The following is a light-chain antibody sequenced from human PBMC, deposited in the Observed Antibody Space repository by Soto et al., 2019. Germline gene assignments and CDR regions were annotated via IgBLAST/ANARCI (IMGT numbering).Light chain of an antibody. CDR1: QSVSSNY. CDR3: QHYNSYSEA. Sequence: EVVLTQSPGTLSLSPGERATLSCXASQSVSSNYLAWYQQKPGQAPRLXIYGASSRATGIPDRFSGSGSGTEFTLTISSLQPDDFATYYCQHYNSYSEAFGQGTKVDIK. V-gene: IGKV3-20*01. CDR2: GAS. J-gene: IGKJ1*01.